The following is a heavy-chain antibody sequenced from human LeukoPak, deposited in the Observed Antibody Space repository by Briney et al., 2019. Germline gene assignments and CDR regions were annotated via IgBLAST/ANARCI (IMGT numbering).Heavy chain of an antibody. CDR3: ARDLPVRYSGSYFDY. V-gene: IGHV3-11*01. Sequence: GGSLRLSCAASGFTFSDYYMNWLRQAPGKGLEWVSYLGSIGSTMKYADSVEGRFTISRDNAKSSLFLQMNSLRVEDTAVYYCARDLPVRYSGSYFDYWGQGTLVTVSS. CDR1: GFTFSDYY. CDR2: LGSIGSTM. D-gene: IGHD1-26*01. J-gene: IGHJ4*02.